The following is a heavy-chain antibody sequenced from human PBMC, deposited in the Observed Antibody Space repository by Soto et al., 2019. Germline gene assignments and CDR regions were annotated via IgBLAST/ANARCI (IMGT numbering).Heavy chain of an antibody. J-gene: IGHJ4*02. CDR2: IYYSGST. V-gene: IGHV4-31*03. D-gene: IGHD1-26*01. Sequence: QVQLQESGQEWLRPSKPLSLTGPVSGGSISSGGYYWSWIRQHPGKGLEWIGYIYYSGSTYYNPSLKSRVTISVDTSKNQFSLKLSSVTAADTAVYYCAGIYSGSPGGTLRYWGQGTLVTVSS. CDR3: AGIYSGSPGGTLRY. CDR1: GGSISSGGYY.